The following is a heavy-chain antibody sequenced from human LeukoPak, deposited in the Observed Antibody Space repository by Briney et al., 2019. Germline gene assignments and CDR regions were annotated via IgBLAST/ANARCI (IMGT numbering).Heavy chain of an antibody. CDR2: IKQDGSEK. CDR3: ARCSPIDY. V-gene: IGHV3-7*01. CDR1: GFTFSSYW. Sequence: GGSLRLSCVASGFTFSSYWMTWVRQAPGKGPEWATNIKQDGSEKYYVDSVKGRFTISRDNAKNSLYLQMSSLRAEDTAVYYCARCSPIDYWGQGTLVTVSS. J-gene: IGHJ4*02.